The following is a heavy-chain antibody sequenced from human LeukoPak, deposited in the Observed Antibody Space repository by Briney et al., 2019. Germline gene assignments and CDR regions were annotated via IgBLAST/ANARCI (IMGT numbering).Heavy chain of an antibody. Sequence: PGGSLRLSCAASGFTFSSYGMHWVRQAPGQGLEWVAVISSDGSTTHYADSAKGRFTISRDNSRNTVYLQMNSLRAEDTAVYYCAKDRKSSWSFDYWGQGTLVTVSS. D-gene: IGHD6-13*01. V-gene: IGHV3-30*18. CDR1: GFTFSSYG. CDR3: AKDRKSSWSFDY. CDR2: ISSDGSTT. J-gene: IGHJ4*02.